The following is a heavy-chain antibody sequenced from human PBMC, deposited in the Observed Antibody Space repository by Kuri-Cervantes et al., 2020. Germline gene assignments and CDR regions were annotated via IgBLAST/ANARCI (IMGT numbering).Heavy chain of an antibody. D-gene: IGHD3-10*01. J-gene: IGHJ4*02. CDR2: IKQDGSEK. CDR3: ARDPYGSGDGYFDY. V-gene: IGHV3-7*01. CDR1: GFTFSSYW. Sequence: GGSLRLSCAASGFTFSSYWMSWVRQVPGKGLEWVANIKQDGSEKYYVDSVKGRFTISRDNAKNSLYLQMNSLISDDTALYYCARDPYGSGDGYFDYWGQGTLVTVSS.